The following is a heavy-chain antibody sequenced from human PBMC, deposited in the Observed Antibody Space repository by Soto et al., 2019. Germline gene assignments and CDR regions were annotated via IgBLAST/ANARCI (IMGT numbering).Heavy chain of an antibody. J-gene: IGHJ6*02. CDR3: ARDYSSSSNYYYYYGMDV. CDR1: GGSVSSGSYS. D-gene: IGHD6-6*01. V-gene: IGHV4-61*01. Sequence: QVQLQESGPGLVKPSEALSLTCTVSGGSVSSGSYSWVWIRQPPGQGLEWIGYICYRGSTNYNPSRKSRVTTSVDTSKNQLSLKLSSVTAADTAMYYCARDYSSSSNYYYYYGMDVWGQATTVTVSS. CDR2: ICYRGST.